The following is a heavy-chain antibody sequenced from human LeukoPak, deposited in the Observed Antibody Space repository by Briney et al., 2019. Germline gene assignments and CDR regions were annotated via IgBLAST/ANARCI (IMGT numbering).Heavy chain of an antibody. CDR3: ARDPRPHYYYYYYMDV. CDR2: INPSGGST. J-gene: IGHJ6*03. V-gene: IGHV1-46*01. CDR1: GYTFTSYY. Sequence: ASVKVSCKASGYTFTSYYMHWVRQAPGRGLEWMGIINPSGGSTSYAQKFQGRVTMTSDMSTSTVYMELSSLRSEDTAVYYCARDPRPHYYYYYYMDVWGKGTTVTVSS.